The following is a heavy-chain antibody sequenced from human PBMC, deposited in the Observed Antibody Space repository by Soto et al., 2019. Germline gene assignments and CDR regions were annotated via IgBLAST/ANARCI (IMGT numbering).Heavy chain of an antibody. V-gene: IGHV3-33*01. D-gene: IGHD6-19*01. CDR1: GFTFSSYG. CDR2: IWYDGSNK. Sequence: QVQLVESGGGVVQPGRSLRLSCAASGFTFSSYGMHWVRQAPGKGLEWVAVIWYDGSNKYYADSVKGRFTISRDNSKNRLYRKINGLGAGDRAVYYCARDDGGSGGWYESKTKYYFASGGKGPLVTVPS. J-gene: IGHJ4*02. CDR3: ARDDGGSGGWYESKTKYYFAS.